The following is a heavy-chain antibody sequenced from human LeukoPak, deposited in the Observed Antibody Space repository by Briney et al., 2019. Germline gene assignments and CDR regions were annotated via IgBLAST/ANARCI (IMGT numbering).Heavy chain of an antibody. J-gene: IGHJ3*02. CDR3: AIYGSGVGVAFDI. CDR2: IKQDGNEK. CDR1: EFTFRSYW. Sequence: GGSLRLSCEASEFTFRSYWMTWVRQAPGTGLEWVANIKQDGNEKYYVDSVKGRFTISRDNAKNSLYLQMNSLRAEDTAVYYCAIYGSGVGVAFDIWGQGTMVTVSS. V-gene: IGHV3-7*01. D-gene: IGHD3-10*01.